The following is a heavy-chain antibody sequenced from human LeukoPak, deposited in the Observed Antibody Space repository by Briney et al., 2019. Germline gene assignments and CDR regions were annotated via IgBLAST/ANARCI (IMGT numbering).Heavy chain of an antibody. J-gene: IGHJ4*02. V-gene: IGHV3-48*04. CDR2: ISSSSSTI. CDR3: ARGLTPKYSSSVNFDY. CDR1: GFTFSSYS. D-gene: IGHD6-13*01. Sequence: DPGGSLRLSCAASGFTFSSYSMNWVRQAPGKGLEWVSYISSSSSTIYYADSVKGRFTISRDNAKNSLYLQMNSLRAEDTAVYYCARGLTPKYSSSVNFDYWGQGTLVTVSS.